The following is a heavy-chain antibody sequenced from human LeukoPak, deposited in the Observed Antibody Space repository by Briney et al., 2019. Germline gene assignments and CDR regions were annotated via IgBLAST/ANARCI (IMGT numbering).Heavy chain of an antibody. D-gene: IGHD6-13*01. CDR1: GFTFSSYG. J-gene: IGHJ4*02. CDR2: ISGSGGST. Sequence: GGSLRLSCAASGFTFSSYGMSWVRQAPGKGLEWVSAISGSGGSTYYADSVKGRFTISRDNSKNTLYLQMNSLRAEDTAVYYCAKAKSSSRLLYYFDYWGQGTLVTVSS. V-gene: IGHV3-23*01. CDR3: AKAKSSSRLLYYFDY.